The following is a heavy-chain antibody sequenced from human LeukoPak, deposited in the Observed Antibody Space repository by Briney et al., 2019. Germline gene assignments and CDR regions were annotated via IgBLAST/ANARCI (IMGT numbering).Heavy chain of an antibody. CDR3: ARDLRYGVVLETNDRGNY. V-gene: IGHV3-13*01. CDR2: VGTAGDT. J-gene: IGHJ4*02. Sequence: GGSLRLSCAASGFTFSRYEMHWVRQSTGKGLEWVSGVGTAGDTYYAGSVKGRFTISRENANNSFYLQMNSLRAGDTAVYYCARDLRYGVVLETNDRGNYWGQGTLVVVSS. CDR1: GFTFSRYE. D-gene: IGHD5-18*01.